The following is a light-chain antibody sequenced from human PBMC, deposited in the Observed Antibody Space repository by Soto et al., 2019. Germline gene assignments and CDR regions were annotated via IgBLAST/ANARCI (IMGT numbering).Light chain of an antibody. V-gene: IGLV4-69*01. CDR1: SGHSNYA. J-gene: IGLJ3*02. CDR2: LNSDGSH. CDR3: QAWGTAINWV. Sequence: QLVLTQSPSASASLGASVKLTCTLSSGHSNYAIAWHQQQPEKGPRFLMKLNSDGSHNKGDGIPDRFSGSSSGAERYLTISSLQSEDEADYYCQAWGTAINWVFGGGTKLTVL.